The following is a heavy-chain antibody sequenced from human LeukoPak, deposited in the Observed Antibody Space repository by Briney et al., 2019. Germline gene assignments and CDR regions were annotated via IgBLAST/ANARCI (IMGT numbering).Heavy chain of an antibody. D-gene: IGHD3-9*01. CDR2: IRYDGSNK. CDR1: GFTFSSYG. CDR3: AKLITLFDRNWFDP. J-gene: IGHJ5*02. Sequence: GGSLRLSCAASGFTFSSYGMHWVRQAPGKGLEWVAFIRYDGSNKYYADSVKGRFTISRDNSKNTLYLQMNSLRAEDTAVYYCAKLITLFDRNWFDPWGQGTLVTVSS. V-gene: IGHV3-30*02.